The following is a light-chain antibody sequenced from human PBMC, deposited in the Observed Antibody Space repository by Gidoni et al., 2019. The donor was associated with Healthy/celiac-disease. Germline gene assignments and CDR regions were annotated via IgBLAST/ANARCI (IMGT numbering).Light chain of an antibody. J-gene: IGKJ2*01. CDR1: QSISSY. CDR3: QQSYSTPYT. Sequence: DVQMTQSPSSLSASVVDRITITCRASQSISSYLIWYQQKPGKAPKLLIYAASSLQSGVPSRFSGSGSGTDFTLTISSLQPEDFATYYCQQSYSTPYTFGQGTKLEIK. V-gene: IGKV1-39*01. CDR2: AAS.